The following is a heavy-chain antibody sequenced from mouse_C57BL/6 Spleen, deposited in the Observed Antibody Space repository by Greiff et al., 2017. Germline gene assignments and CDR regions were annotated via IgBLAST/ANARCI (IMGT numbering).Heavy chain of an antibody. CDR3: ARGGLDYYGSSIDY. CDR1: GYAFSSSW. D-gene: IGHD1-1*01. CDR2: IYPGDGDT. V-gene: IGHV1-82*01. Sequence: VQLQQSGPELVKPGASVKISCKASGYAFSSSWMNWVKQRPGKGLEWIGRIYPGDGDTNYNGKFKGKATLTADKSSSTAYMQLSSLISEDSAVYFCARGGLDYYGSSIDYWGQGTTLTVSS. J-gene: IGHJ2*01.